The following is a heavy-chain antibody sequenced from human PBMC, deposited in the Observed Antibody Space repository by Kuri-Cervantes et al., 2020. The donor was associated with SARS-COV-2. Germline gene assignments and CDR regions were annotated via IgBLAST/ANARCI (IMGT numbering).Heavy chain of an antibody. J-gene: IGHJ4*02. CDR2: ISSSSYI. CDR3: ARDFLLLAAQDY. D-gene: IGHD6-13*01. V-gene: IGHV3-21*01. CDR1: GFTFSSYS. Sequence: GGSLRLSCVASGFTFSSYSMNWVRQAPGKGLEWVSSISSSSYIYYADSVKGRFTISRDNAKNSLYLQMNSLRAEDTAVYYCARDFLLLAAQDYWGQGTLVTVSS.